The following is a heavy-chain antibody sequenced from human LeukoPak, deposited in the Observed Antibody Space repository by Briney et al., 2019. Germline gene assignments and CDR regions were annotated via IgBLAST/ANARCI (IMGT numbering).Heavy chain of an antibody. V-gene: IGHV3-48*03. J-gene: IGHJ4*02. CDR2: ISSSGSTI. CDR1: GFTFSSYE. Sequence: PGGSLRLSCAASGFTFSSYEMNWVRQAPGKGLEWVSYISSSGSTIYYADSVKGRFTISRDNAKNSLYLQMNSLRAEDTAVYYCAREASRYYDFWSGREYYFDYWGQGTLVTVSS. D-gene: IGHD3-3*01. CDR3: AREASRYYDFWSGREYYFDY.